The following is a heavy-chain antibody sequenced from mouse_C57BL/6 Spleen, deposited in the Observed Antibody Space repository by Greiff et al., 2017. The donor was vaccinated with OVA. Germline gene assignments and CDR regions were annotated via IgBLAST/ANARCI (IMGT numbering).Heavy chain of an antibody. Sequence: EVQRVESGGGLVKPGGSLKLSCAASGFTFSSYAMSWVRQTPEKRLEWVATISDGGSYTYYPDNVKGRFTISRDNAKNNLYLQMSHLKSEDTAMYYCARDTDYGSSFDYWGQGTTLTVSS. J-gene: IGHJ2*01. CDR1: GFTFSSYA. D-gene: IGHD1-1*01. V-gene: IGHV5-4*01. CDR2: ISDGGSYT. CDR3: ARDTDYGSSFDY.